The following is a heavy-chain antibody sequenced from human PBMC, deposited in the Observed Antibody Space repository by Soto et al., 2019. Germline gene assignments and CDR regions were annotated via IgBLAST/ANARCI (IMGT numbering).Heavy chain of an antibody. V-gene: IGHV4-59*01. CDR1: GDSIRSYY. CDR3: ARGKEAAGTWAFDI. D-gene: IGHD6-13*01. Sequence: QVQLQESGPGLVKPSETLSLTCTVSGDSIRSYYWSWIRQPPGKGLEWIGDIYYSGSTNYNPSLKSRVTIXVXTXXNQFSLKLSSVTAAETAVYYCARGKEAAGTWAFDIWGHGTMVTVSS. J-gene: IGHJ3*02. CDR2: IYYSGST.